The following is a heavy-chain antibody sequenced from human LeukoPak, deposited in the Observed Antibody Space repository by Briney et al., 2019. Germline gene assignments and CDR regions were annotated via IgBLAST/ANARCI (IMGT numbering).Heavy chain of an antibody. V-gene: IGHV3-48*01. CDR2: ISTDGDTM. CDR3: ANYGSGSYLNGGWFDP. CDR1: GFTFSTYT. D-gene: IGHD3-10*01. J-gene: IGHJ5*02. Sequence: GGSLRLSCAASGFTFSTYTMNWVRQAPGKGLEWISYISTDGDTMYCADSVKGRFTISRDNSKNTLYLQMNSLRAEDTAVYYCANYGSGSYLNGGWFDPWGQGTLVTVSS.